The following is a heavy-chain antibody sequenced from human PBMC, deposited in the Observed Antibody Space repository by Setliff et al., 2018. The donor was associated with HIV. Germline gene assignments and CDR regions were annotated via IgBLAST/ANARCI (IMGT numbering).Heavy chain of an antibody. CDR1: GYSINSDYY. Sequence: SETLSLTCSVSGYSINSDYYWGWIRQSPGKGLQWIGHVYGSGSTSYNPSLKNRVVVSVDRSEERFSLKMTSTTAADTALYYCARHPVVPPTMPTFNVFDSWGRGILVTVSS. D-gene: IGHD2-2*01. J-gene: IGHJ5*01. CDR2: VYGSGST. V-gene: IGHV4-38-2*01. CDR3: ARHPVVPPTMPTFNVFDS.